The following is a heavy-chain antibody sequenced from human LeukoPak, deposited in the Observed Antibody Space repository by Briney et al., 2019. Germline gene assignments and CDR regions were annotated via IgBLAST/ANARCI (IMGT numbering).Heavy chain of an antibody. Sequence: PGGSLRLSCTASGFTFGDYAMSWVRQTPGKGLEWVGFIRSKAYGGTTEYAAPAKGRFTISRDDSKSIVYLQMNSLKTEDTAVYYCTRTYYYDSSGSIWGQGTTVTDSS. CDR3: TRTYYYDSSGSI. D-gene: IGHD3-22*01. V-gene: IGHV3-49*04. J-gene: IGHJ6*02. CDR2: IRSKAYGGTT. CDR1: GFTFGDYA.